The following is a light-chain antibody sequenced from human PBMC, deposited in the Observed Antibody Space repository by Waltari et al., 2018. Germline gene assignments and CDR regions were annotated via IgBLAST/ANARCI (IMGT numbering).Light chain of an antibody. CDR1: ACPRKH. CDR3: YSSDSTGLRV. V-gene: IGLV3-10*01. CDR2: EDT. Sequence: SYELTQPPSVSVSPGPTARSTCSGHACPRKHAYLFHQKAGPPPRLVIFEDTKRPSGIPERFSGSSSGTVATLTITGAQVDDEADYYCYSSDSTGLRVFGGGTTVVVL. J-gene: IGLJ1*01.